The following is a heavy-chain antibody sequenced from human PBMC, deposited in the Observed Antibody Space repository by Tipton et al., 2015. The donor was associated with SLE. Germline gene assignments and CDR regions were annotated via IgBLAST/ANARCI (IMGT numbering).Heavy chain of an antibody. D-gene: IGHD1-14*01. V-gene: IGHV3-73*01. J-gene: IGHJ4*02. Sequence: SLRLSCAASGFTFSGSAMHWVRQASGKGLEWVGRIRSKANSYATAYAASVKGRFTISRDNAKNTLYLQMNSLRAEDTAVYYCGRGSGTGDYWGQGTLVTVSS. CDR3: GRGSGTGDY. CDR2: IRSKANSYAT. CDR1: GFTFSGSA.